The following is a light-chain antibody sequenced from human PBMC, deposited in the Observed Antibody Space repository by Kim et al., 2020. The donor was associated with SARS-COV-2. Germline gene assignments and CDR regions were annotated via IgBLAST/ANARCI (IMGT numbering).Light chain of an antibody. J-gene: IGKJ2*01. CDR3: PQGSNRPGT. V-gene: IGKV3-11*01. Sequence: EIVLTQSPATLSLSPGERATLSCRASQSVSSYFGWYQQKPGPAPTLLIYDASNRATGIPARFSGSGVGTGFTPTIRSLEPEDFAVYYWPQGSNRPGTLGQGTKLEI. CDR1: QSVSSY. CDR2: DAS.